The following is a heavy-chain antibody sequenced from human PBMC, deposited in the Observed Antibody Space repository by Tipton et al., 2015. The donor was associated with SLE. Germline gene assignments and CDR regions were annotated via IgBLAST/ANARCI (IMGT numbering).Heavy chain of an antibody. Sequence: TLSLTCTVSGGSITSGSYSWSWLRQPAGKGLEWIGRIYFSGSTNYNPSLKSRVTMSVDTSKNQFSLKLSSVTAADTAVYYCARRRGSSWYEDYFDYWGQGTLVTVSS. D-gene: IGHD6-13*01. CDR2: IYFSGST. CDR1: GGSITSGSYS. CDR3: ARRRGSSWYEDYFDY. J-gene: IGHJ4*02. V-gene: IGHV4-61*02.